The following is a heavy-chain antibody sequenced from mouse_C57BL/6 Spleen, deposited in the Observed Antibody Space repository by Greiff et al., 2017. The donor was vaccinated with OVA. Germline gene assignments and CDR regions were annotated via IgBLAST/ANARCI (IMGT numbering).Heavy chain of an antibody. CDR3: AREVYHYGSSHPWYFDV. CDR1: GYSITSGYY. J-gene: IGHJ1*03. Sequence: EVKLQESGPGLVKPSQSLSLTCSVTGYSITSGYYWNWIRQLPGNKLEWMGYISYDGSNNYNPSLKNRISITRDISKNQFFLKLNSVTTEDTATYYCAREVYHYGSSHPWYFDVWGTGTTVTVSS. V-gene: IGHV3-6*01. CDR2: ISYDGSN. D-gene: IGHD1-1*01.